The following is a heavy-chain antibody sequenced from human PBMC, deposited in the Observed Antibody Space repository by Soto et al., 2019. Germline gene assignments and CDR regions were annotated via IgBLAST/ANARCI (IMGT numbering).Heavy chain of an antibody. D-gene: IGHD3-22*01. Sequence: VASVKVSCKGSGYTFTSYYMHWVRQAPGQRLERMGIINPSDGSTYFADSVKGRFTISRDTSRNTLHLQMNSLRAEDTAMYYCAKGGDYYDSSGYYSVGTFDIWGQGTMVTVSS. V-gene: IGHV1-46*04. J-gene: IGHJ3*02. CDR2: INPSDGST. CDR3: AKGGDYYDSSGYYSVGTFDI. CDR1: GYTFTSYY.